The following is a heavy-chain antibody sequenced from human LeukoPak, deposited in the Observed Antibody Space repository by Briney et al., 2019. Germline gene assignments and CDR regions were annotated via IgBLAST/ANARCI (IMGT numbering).Heavy chain of an antibody. CDR2: IYHSGST. CDR3: ARGYSSSWYDYYYYMDV. D-gene: IGHD6-13*01. V-gene: IGHV4-38-2*02. J-gene: IGHJ6*03. CDR1: GYSISSGYY. Sequence: SETLSLTCTVSGYSISSGYYWGWIRQPPGKGLEWIGSIYHSGSTYYNPSLKGRVTISVDTSKNQFSLKLSSVTAADTAVYYCARGYSSSWYDYYYYMDVWGKGTTVTVSS.